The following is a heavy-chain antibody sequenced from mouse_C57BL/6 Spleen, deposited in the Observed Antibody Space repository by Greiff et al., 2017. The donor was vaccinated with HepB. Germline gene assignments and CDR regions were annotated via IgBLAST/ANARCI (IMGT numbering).Heavy chain of an antibody. CDR2: ISDGGSYT. V-gene: IGHV5-4*01. CDR3: ARDGGDYAMDY. J-gene: IGHJ4*01. Sequence: EVQVVESGGGLVKPGGSLTLSCAASGFTFSSYAMSWVRQTPEKRLEWVATISDGGSYTYYPDNVKGRFTISRDNAKNNLYLQRSHLKSEDTAMYYGARDGGDYAMDYWGQGTAVTVSA. CDR1: GFTFSSYA.